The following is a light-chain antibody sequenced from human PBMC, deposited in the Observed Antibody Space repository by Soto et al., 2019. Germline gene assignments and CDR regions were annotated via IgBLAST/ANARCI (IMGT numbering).Light chain of an antibody. V-gene: IGKV3-15*01. Sequence: IVMTQSPGTLSVSTGERATLSCRASQSVSSNLAWYQQKPGQAPMLLIYGASTRATGIPARFSGSGSGTQFTLTLRSLQSEDFAVYYCQQYNSWPQTFGQGTKVDIK. CDR2: GAS. CDR3: QQYNSWPQT. J-gene: IGKJ1*01. CDR1: QSVSSN.